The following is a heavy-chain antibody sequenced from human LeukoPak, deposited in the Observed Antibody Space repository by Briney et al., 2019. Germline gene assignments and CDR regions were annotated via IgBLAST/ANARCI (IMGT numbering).Heavy chain of an antibody. CDR3: ARDHGICRPQCDYFDY. V-gene: IGHV3-30*04. Sequence: PGGSLRLSCAASGFTFSSYAIHWVRQAPGKGLEWVAFISYDGSNKYYADSVKGRFTISRDNSKNTLYLQMNSLRAEDTAVYYCARDHGICRPQCDYFDYWGQGTLVTVSS. CDR2: ISYDGSNK. CDR1: GFTFSSYA. D-gene: IGHD2-2*01. J-gene: IGHJ4*02.